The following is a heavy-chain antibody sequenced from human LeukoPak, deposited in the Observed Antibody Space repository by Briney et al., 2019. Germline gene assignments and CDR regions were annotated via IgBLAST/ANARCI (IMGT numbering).Heavy chain of an antibody. CDR3: AGGWRDSNYDRYYYYGMDV. V-gene: IGHV4-31*03. CDR1: GGSISSGGYY. Sequence: SQTLSLTCTVSGGSISSGGYYWSWIRQHPGKGLEWIGYIYYSGSTYYNPSLKSRVTISVDTSKNQFSLKLSSVTAADTAVYYCAGGWRDSNYDRYYYYGMDVWGQGTTVTVSS. J-gene: IGHJ6*02. CDR2: IYYSGST. D-gene: IGHD4-11*01.